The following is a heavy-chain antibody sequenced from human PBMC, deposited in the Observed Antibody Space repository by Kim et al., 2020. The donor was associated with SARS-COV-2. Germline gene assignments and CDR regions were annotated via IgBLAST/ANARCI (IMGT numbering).Heavy chain of an antibody. J-gene: IGHJ4*02. CDR2: ILYNGRT. D-gene: IGHD5-18*01. CDR1: GDSITSNS. V-gene: IGHV4-59*01. Sequence: SETLSLTCTVSGDSITSNSWAWIRQPPGRGLEWVAYILYNGRTKYNPSFESRVTISADTSMAQSYLRLSSLTAADTAVYYCARIPHGDIYGYFDYWGQG. CDR3: ARIPHGDIYGYFDY.